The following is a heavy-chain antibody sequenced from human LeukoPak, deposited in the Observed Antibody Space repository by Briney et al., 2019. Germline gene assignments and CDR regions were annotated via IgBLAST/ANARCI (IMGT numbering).Heavy chain of an antibody. Sequence: ASVKVSCKASGYTFTSYGIGWVRQAPGQGLEWMGWISAYNGNTNYAQKLQGRVTMTTDTSTSTAYMELRSLRSDDTAVYYCARDYYDSSEDAFDIWGQGTMVTVSS. CDR1: GYTFTSYG. CDR2: ISAYNGNT. D-gene: IGHD3-22*01. J-gene: IGHJ3*02. V-gene: IGHV1-18*01. CDR3: ARDYYDSSEDAFDI.